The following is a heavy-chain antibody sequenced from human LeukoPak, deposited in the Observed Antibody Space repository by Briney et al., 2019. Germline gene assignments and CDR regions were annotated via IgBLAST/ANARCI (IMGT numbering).Heavy chain of an antibody. J-gene: IGHJ4*02. CDR3: ARWDSSGCLDY. CDR2: ISSSGTTI. CDR1: GLTFSDYY. D-gene: IGHD3-22*01. V-gene: IGHV3-11*01. Sequence: GGSLRLSCAASGLTFSDYYMSWIRQAPGKGLEWVSYISSSGTTIHYADSVKGRFTISRDNAKNSLYLQMNSLRAEDTAVYFCARWDSSGCLDYWGQGTLVTVSS.